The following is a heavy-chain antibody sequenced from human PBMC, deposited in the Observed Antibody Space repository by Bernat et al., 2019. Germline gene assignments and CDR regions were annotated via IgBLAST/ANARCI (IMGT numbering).Heavy chain of an antibody. Sequence: QVQLVESGGGVVQPGRSLRLSCAASGFTFSSYAMHWVRQAPGKGLEWVAVISYDGSNKYYADSVKGRFTISRDNSKNTLYLQMNSLRAEDTAVYYCARGQGSMITIGGVFGPPLDYLGQGTLVTVSS. CDR2: ISYDGSNK. CDR3: ARGQGSMITIGGVFGPPLDY. J-gene: IGHJ4*02. CDR1: GFTFSSYA. D-gene: IGHD3-16*02. V-gene: IGHV3-30-3*01.